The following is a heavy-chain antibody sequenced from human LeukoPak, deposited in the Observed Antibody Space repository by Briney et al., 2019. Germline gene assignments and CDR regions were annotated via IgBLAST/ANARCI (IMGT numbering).Heavy chain of an antibody. CDR3: ARGSGYSGDY. CDR2: IYYSGST. V-gene: IGHV4-31*03. J-gene: IGHJ4*02. CDR1: GGSISSGGYY. Sequence: SETLSLTCTVSGGSISSGGYYWSWIRQHPGRGLEWIGYIYYSGSTYYNPSLKSRVTISVDTSKNQFSLKLSSVTAADTAVYYCARGSGYSGDYWGQGTLVTVSS. D-gene: IGHD3-22*01.